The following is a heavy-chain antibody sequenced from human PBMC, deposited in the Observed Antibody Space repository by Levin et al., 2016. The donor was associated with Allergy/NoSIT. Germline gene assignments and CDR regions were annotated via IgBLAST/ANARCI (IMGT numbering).Heavy chain of an antibody. Sequence: GGSLRLSCAASGFTFSSYWMNWVRQAPGKRLEWVANINQDGSEKYYVDSVKGRFTISRDNAKSSLYLQMSSLRAEDTAVYYCARETLGRELNSLVAFDIWGQGTIVTVSS. V-gene: IGHV3-7*01. CDR2: INQDGSEK. CDR1: GFTFSSYW. CDR3: ARETLGRELNSLVAFDI. D-gene: IGHD3-10*01. J-gene: IGHJ3*02.